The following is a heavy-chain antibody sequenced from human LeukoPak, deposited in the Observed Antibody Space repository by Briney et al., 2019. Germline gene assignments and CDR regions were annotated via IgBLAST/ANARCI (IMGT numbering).Heavy chain of an antibody. Sequence: TGGSLRLSCAASGFTFSKYWMSWVRQAPGKGLEWVSSISSSSSYIYYADSVKGRFTISRDNAKNSLYLQMNSLRAEDTAVYYCARDESSGYYQGFYYYMDVWGKGTTVTVSS. CDR1: GFTFSKYW. D-gene: IGHD3-22*01. CDR3: ARDESSGYYQGFYYYMDV. J-gene: IGHJ6*03. V-gene: IGHV3-21*01. CDR2: ISSSSSYI.